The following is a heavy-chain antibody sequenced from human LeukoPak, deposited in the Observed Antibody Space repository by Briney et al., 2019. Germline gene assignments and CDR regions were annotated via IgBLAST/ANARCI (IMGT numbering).Heavy chain of an antibody. Sequence: GASVKVSCKASGYAFTGYYMHWVRQAPGQGLEWMGWINPNSGGTNYAQKFQGRVTMTRDTSISTAYMELSRLRSDDTAVYYCARESNSSSPFDYWGQGTLVTVSS. CDR2: INPNSGGT. CDR1: GYAFTGYY. J-gene: IGHJ4*02. V-gene: IGHV1-2*02. CDR3: ARESNSSSPFDY. D-gene: IGHD6-6*01.